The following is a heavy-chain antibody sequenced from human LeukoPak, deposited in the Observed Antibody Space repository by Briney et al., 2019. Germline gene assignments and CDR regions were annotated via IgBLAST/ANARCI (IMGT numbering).Heavy chain of an antibody. CDR3: AREVGATPYFDY. CDR1: GDSISSISYY. Sequence: SETLSLTCTVSGDSISSISYYWGWIRQPPGKGLEWIGRISYGGSTFYNPSLKSRVTISVDTSKNQFSLKLSSVTAADTAVYYCAREVGATPYFDYWGQGTLVTVSS. V-gene: IGHV4-39*07. J-gene: IGHJ4*02. D-gene: IGHD1-26*01. CDR2: ISYGGST.